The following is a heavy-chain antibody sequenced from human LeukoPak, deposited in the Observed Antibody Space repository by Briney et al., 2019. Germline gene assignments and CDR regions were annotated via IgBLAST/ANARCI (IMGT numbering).Heavy chain of an antibody. D-gene: IGHD1-14*01. CDR3: ARGRTRGRLDY. CDR1: GGSFSGYY. J-gene: IGHJ4*02. V-gene: IGHV4-34*01. CDR2: INHSGST. Sequence: SETLSLTCAVYGGSFSGYYWSWIRQPPGKGLEWIGEINHSGSTNYNPSLKSRVTISVDTSKNQFSLKLSSVTAGDTAVYYCARGRTRGRLDYWGQGTLVTVSS.